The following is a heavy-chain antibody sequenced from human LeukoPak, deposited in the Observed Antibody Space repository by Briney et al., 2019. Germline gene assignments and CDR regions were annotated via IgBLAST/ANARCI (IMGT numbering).Heavy chain of an antibody. J-gene: IGHJ4*02. V-gene: IGHV3-23*01. Sequence: GGSLRLSCAASGFTFSSYAMSRVRQAPGKGLEWVSAISGSGGSTYYADSVKGRFTISRDNSKNTLYLQMNSLRAEDTAVYYCAKSWQWLENFDYWGQGTLVTVSS. D-gene: IGHD6-19*01. CDR1: GFTFSSYA. CDR3: AKSWQWLENFDY. CDR2: ISGSGGST.